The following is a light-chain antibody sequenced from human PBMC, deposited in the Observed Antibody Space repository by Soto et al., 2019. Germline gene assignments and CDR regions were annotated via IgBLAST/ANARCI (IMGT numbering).Light chain of an antibody. CDR2: EGT. J-gene: IGLJ1*01. CDR1: SSDVGSYNL. Sequence: QSVLTQPASVSGSPGQSITISCTGTSSDVGSYNLVSWYQQYPGEAPKLLIYEGTKRPSGVSDRFSGSNSGNTASLTISGLQAEDEADYYCQSYDSTLSARYVFGTGTKLTVL. CDR3: QSYDSTLSARYV. V-gene: IGLV2-23*01.